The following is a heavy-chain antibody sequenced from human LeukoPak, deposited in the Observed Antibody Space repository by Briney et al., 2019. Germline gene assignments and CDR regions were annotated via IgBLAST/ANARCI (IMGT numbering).Heavy chain of an antibody. Sequence: GGSLRLSCAASGFTFDDYGMSWVRQAPGKGLEWVSGINWNGGGTGYADSVKGRFTISRDSAKNSLYLQMNTLRAEDTALYYCARGASYYYDSSGYYNWGQGILVTVSS. D-gene: IGHD3-22*01. CDR1: GFTFDDYG. CDR3: ARGASYYYDSSGYYN. V-gene: IGHV3-20*04. CDR2: INWNGGGT. J-gene: IGHJ4*02.